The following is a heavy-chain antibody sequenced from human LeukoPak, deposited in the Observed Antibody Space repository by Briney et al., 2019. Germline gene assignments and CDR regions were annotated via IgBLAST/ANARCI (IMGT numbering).Heavy chain of an antibody. D-gene: IGHD6-6*01. V-gene: IGHV4-59*12. Sequence: SETLSLTCTVSGASISSSYWSWIRQPPGKGLEWIGYIYHSGSTYDNPSLKSRVTISVDRSKNQFSLKLSSVTAADTAVYYCARDLPSIAARPESDYWGQGTLVTVSS. CDR3: ARDLPSIAARPESDY. J-gene: IGHJ4*02. CDR1: GASISSSY. CDR2: IYHSGST.